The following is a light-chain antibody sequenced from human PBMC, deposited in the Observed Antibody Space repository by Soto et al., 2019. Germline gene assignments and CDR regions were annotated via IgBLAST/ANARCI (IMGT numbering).Light chain of an antibody. J-gene: IGLJ1*01. Sequence: QTVVTQEPSLTVSPGGTXTXTXXXXXXAVTSDSYPSWFQQKPGQAPRALIYTISNKHSWTPARFSGSLLGGKAALTLSDVQPEDEAAYFCLLYYDGAHVFGPGTKVTVL. CDR1: XXAVTSDSY. V-gene: IGLV7-43*01. CDR2: TIS. CDR3: LLYYDGAHV.